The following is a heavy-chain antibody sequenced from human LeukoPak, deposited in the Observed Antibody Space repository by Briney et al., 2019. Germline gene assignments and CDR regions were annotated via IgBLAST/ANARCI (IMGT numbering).Heavy chain of an antibody. CDR2: IYTSGST. Sequence: TLSLTCTVSGGSISSGSYYWSWIRQPAGKGLEWIGRIYTSGSTNYNPSLKSRVTISVDTSKNQFSLKLSSVTAADTAVYYCARENVLRFLEWFYYFDYWGQGTLVTVSS. V-gene: IGHV4-61*02. CDR3: ARENVLRFLEWFYYFDY. J-gene: IGHJ4*02. CDR1: GGSISSGSYY. D-gene: IGHD3-3*01.